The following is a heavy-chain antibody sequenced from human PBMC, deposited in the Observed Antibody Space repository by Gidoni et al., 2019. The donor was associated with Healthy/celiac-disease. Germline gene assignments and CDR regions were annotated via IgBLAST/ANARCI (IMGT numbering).Heavy chain of an antibody. CDR2: INHSGST. CDR3: ARGAPHRDD. V-gene: IGHV4-34*01. J-gene: IGHJ4*02. CDR1: GVSFSGYY. Sequence: QVQLQQWGAGLLKPSEPLSLTCAVYGVSFSGYYWSWIRQPPGKGLEWIGEINHSGSTNYNPALKSRVTISVDTSKNQCSLKLSSVTAADTAVYYCARGAPHRDDWGQGTLVTVSS.